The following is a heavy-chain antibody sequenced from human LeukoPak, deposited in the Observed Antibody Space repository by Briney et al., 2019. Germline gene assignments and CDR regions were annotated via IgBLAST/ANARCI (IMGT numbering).Heavy chain of an antibody. CDR1: GVSISRFY. V-gene: IGHV4-4*09. Sequence: PSETLSLTCTTSGVSISRFYWSWVRQPPGKGLEWIGNIYSGVPTYFNPSLKSRVIISVDTSKNQFSLNLTSVTAADTAMYYCVQTTGWPGFDYWGQGIPVNGSS. CDR3: VQTTGWPGFDY. CDR2: IYSGVPT. J-gene: IGHJ4*02. D-gene: IGHD1-14*01.